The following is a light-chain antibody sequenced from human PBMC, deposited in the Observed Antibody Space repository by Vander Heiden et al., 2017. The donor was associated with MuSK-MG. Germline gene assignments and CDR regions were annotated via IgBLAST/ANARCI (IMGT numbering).Light chain of an antibody. CDR1: NIGTYS. Sequence: YVLTQPPSVSVAPGQTARIACEGDNIGTYSVPWYQQRPGQAPVLVVYDDRDRTSGIPERFSGSNSGATATLTISRVEAGDEADYYCQEWDGSGDWVFGTGTKVTVL. CDR3: QEWDGSGDWV. V-gene: IGLV3-21*02. J-gene: IGLJ1*01. CDR2: DDR.